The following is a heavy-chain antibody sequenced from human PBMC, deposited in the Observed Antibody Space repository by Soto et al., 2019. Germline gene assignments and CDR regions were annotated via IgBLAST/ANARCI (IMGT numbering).Heavy chain of an antibody. V-gene: IGHV4-30-4*01. J-gene: IGHJ4*02. Sequence: PSETLSLTCTVSGGSISSGDYYWSWIRQPPGKGLEWIGYIYYSGSTYYNPSLKSRVTISVDTSKNQFSLKLSSVTAADTAVYYCARVLAITGTRYFDYWGQGTLVTVSS. CDR2: IYYSGST. CDR3: ARVLAITGTRYFDY. CDR1: GGSISSGDYY. D-gene: IGHD1-20*01.